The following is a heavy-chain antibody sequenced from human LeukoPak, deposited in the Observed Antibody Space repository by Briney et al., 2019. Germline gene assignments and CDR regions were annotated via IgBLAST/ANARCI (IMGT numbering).Heavy chain of an antibody. J-gene: IGHJ3*02. CDR1: GFTFSDYY. Sequence: GVSLRLSCAASGFTFSDYYMSWIRQAPGKGLEWVSYISSSGSTIYYADSVKGRFTISRDNAKNSLYLQMNSLRAEDTAVYYCARHWRGTNAAFDIWGQGTMVTVSS. CDR3: ARHWRGTNAAFDI. V-gene: IGHV3-11*01. D-gene: IGHD3-3*01. CDR2: ISSSGSTI.